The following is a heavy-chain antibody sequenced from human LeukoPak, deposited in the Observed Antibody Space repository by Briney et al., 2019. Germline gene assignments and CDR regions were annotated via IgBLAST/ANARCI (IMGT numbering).Heavy chain of an antibody. Sequence: SETLSLTCAVSGGSIGASINSPNWWSWVRQPPGKGLEWIGEIFHSGSTNYNPPLKSRVTMSVDKSKNQFSLNLTSVTAADTAVYFCARAPRAYCSTTGSCFQDYWGQGTLVTVSS. CDR3: ARAPRAYCSTTGSCFQDY. V-gene: IGHV4-4*02. CDR2: IFHSGST. CDR1: GGSIGASINSPNW. J-gene: IGHJ4*02. D-gene: IGHD2-2*01.